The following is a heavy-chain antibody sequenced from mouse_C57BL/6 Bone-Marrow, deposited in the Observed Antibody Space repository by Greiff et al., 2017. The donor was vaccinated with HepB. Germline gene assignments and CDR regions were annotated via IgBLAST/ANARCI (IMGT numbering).Heavy chain of an antibody. CDR1: GYSITSGYY. CDR3: ARGRRDYFDY. CDR2: ISYDGSN. V-gene: IGHV3-6*01. Sequence: DVQLQESGPGLVKPSQSLSLTCSVTGYSITSGYYWNWIRQFPGNKLEWMGYISYDGSNNYNPSLKNRISITRDTSKNQFFLKLNSVTTEDTATYYCARGRRDYFDYWGQGTTLTVSS. J-gene: IGHJ2*01.